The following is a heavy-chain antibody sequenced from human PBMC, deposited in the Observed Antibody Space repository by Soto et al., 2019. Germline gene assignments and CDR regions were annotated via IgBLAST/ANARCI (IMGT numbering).Heavy chain of an antibody. CDR2: IYHSGST. J-gene: IGHJ6*02. CDR3: ARGPRGYCISTSCFHYYYYGMDV. D-gene: IGHD2-2*01. CDR1: GGSISSSNW. V-gene: IGHV4-4*02. Sequence: SETLSLTCTVSGGSISSSNWWSWVRQPPGKGLEWIGEIYHSGSTNYNPSLKSRVTISVDKSKNQFSLKLSSVTAADTAVYYCARGPRGYCISTSCFHYYYYGMDVWGQGTTVTVSS.